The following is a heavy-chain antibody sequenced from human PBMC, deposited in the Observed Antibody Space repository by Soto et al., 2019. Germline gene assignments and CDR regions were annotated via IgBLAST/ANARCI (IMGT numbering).Heavy chain of an antibody. CDR2: IIPIFGTA. V-gene: IGHV1-69*01. CDR1: GGTFSSYA. CDR3: ATLISGYDYYHCMDV. J-gene: IGHJ6*02. Sequence: QVQLVQSGAEVKKPGSSVKVSCKASGGTFSSYAISWVRQAPGQGLEWMGGIIPIFGTANYAQKFQGRVTITEDEYTSKAYMELSSLRSEDTAVYYCATLISGYDYYHCMDVWGQGTTGTVSS. D-gene: IGHD5-12*01.